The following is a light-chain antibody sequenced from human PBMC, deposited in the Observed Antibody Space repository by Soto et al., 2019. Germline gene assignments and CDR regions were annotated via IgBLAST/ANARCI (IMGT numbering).Light chain of an antibody. CDR2: EGD. CDR1: SSDVWSYNL. V-gene: IGLV2-23*01. CDR3: CSYAGGSASPYV. Sequence: QSALTQPASVSGSPGQSITISCTGTSSDVWSYNLVSWYQQHPGKAPKLMIYEGDKRPSGVSNRFSGSKSDNTASLTISGLQAEDEADYYCCSYAGGSASPYVFGTGTKVTVL. J-gene: IGLJ1*01.